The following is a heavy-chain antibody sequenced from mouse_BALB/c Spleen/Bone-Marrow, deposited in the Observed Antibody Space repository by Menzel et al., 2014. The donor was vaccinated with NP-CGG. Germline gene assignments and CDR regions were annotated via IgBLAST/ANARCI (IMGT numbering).Heavy chain of an antibody. D-gene: IGHD2-4*01. Sequence: EVMLVESGGGLVKPGGSLKLSCAASGFTFSSYSMSWVHQTPEKRLEWVATISSGGHYTYYPDSVKGRFTISRDNAKNTLYLQMSSLKSEDTAMYYCSKDGGYDYSYYFDYWGQGTTLTVSS. CDR2: ISSGGHYT. V-gene: IGHV5-6-4*01. J-gene: IGHJ2*01. CDR3: SKDGGYDYSYYFDY. CDR1: GFTFSSYS.